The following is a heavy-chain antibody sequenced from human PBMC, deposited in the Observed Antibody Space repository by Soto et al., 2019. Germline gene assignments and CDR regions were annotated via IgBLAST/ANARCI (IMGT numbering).Heavy chain of an antibody. CDR2: INAGNGNT. J-gene: IGHJ5*02. CDR1: GYTFTSYA. Sequence: GASVKVSCKASGYTFTSYAMHWVRQAPGQRLEWMGWINAGNGNTKYSQKFQGRVTITRDTSASTAYMELSSLRSEDTAVYYCARDPSRPAVTIFEVVPSGGFGPWGQGTLVTAPQ. V-gene: IGHV1-3*01. D-gene: IGHD3-3*01. CDR3: ARDPSRPAVTIFEVVPSGGFGP.